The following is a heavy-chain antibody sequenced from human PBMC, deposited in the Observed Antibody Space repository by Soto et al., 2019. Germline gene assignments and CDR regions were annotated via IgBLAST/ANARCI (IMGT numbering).Heavy chain of an antibody. CDR2: INWNSGFI. V-gene: IGHV3-9*01. CDR3: AKGVGTIQLWSYFDY. J-gene: IGHJ4*02. CDR1: GFTFDDYA. D-gene: IGHD5-18*01. Sequence: EVQLVESGGGLIQPGRSLRLSCAASGFTFDDYAMHWVRQAPGKGREWVSGINWNSGFIGYADSVKGRFTISRDNAKNCLYLQMNSLRTEDTALYYCAKGVGTIQLWSYFDYWGQGTLVTVSS.